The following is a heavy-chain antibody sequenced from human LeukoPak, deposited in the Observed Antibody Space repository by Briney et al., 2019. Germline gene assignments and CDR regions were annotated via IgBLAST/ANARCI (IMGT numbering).Heavy chain of an antibody. D-gene: IGHD7-27*01. Sequence: PGGSLRLSCAASGFSIRGYWMHWVRQAPGKGLMWVSRIKSDGSWTNYADSVRGRFTISRDNAKNTLFLQMVGLTAEDTAIYYCVRDGDAYHFDLWGQGILVTVSS. CDR3: VRDGDAYHFDL. V-gene: IGHV3-74*01. J-gene: IGHJ4*02. CDR2: IKSDGSWT. CDR1: GFSIRGYW.